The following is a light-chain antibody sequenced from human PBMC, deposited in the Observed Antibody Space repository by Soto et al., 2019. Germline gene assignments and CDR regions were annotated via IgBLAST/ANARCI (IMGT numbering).Light chain of an antibody. CDR2: DAS. Sequence: EIVMTQSPATLSVSIGERVTLSCRASQSVSSYLAWYQQKPGQAPRLLISDASTRATDIPDRFSGSGSGTDFTLTISSLQSTDLAVYYCLQYSTWPPLYTFGQGTKLEIK. V-gene: IGKV3-15*01. CDR1: QSVSSY. J-gene: IGKJ2*01. CDR3: LQYSTWPPLYT.